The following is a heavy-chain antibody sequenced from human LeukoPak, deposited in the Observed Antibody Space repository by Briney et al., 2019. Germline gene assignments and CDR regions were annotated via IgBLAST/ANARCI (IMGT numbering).Heavy chain of an antibody. CDR1: GYTFAGYY. D-gene: IGHD5-24*01. CDR3: ARAGKDGYSHFDY. V-gene: IGHV1-2*02. J-gene: IGHJ4*02. Sequence: ASVKVSCKASGYTFAGYYMHWVRQAPGQGLEWMGWINPNSGGTNYAQKFQGRVTMTRDTSISTAYMELSRLRSDDTAVYYCARAGKDGYSHFDYWGQGTLVTVSS. CDR2: INPNSGGT.